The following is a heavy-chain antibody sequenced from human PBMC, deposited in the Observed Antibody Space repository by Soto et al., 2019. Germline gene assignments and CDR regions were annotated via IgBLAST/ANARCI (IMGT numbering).Heavy chain of an antibody. CDR1: GGTFSSYA. CDR3: ARNIGGLAAAGRYYYYGMDV. V-gene: IGHV1-69*01. CDR2: IIPIFGTA. D-gene: IGHD6-13*01. Sequence: QVQLVQSGAEVKKPGSSVKVSCKASGGTFSSYAISWVRQAPGQGLEWMGGIIPIFGTANYAQKFQGRVTITGDESTSTAYMELSSLRSEDTAVYYCARNIGGLAAAGRYYYYGMDVWGQGTTVTVSS. J-gene: IGHJ6*02.